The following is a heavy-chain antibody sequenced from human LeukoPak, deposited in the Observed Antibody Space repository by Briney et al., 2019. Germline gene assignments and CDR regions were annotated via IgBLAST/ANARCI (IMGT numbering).Heavy chain of an antibody. Sequence: GGSLRLSCAASGFTFSNYAMYWVRQAPGKGLEWVAVIWYDGSNKYYADSVKGRFTISRDNSKNTLYLQMNSLRAEDTAVYYCARVESGYWGQGTLVTVSS. J-gene: IGHJ4*02. V-gene: IGHV3-33*08. CDR1: GFTFSNYA. CDR3: ARVESGY. CDR2: IWYDGSNK.